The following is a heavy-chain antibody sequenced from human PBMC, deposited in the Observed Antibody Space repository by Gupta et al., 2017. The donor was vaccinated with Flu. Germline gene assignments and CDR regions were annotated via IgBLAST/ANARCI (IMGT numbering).Heavy chain of an antibody. CDR3: ARGFYGAAANDAFDI. V-gene: IGHV4-34*01. Sequence: REPPGKGLEWIGEINHSGSTNYNPSLKSRVTISVDTSKNQFSLKLSSVTAADTAVYYCARGFYGAAANDAFDIWGQGTMVTVSS. D-gene: IGHD6-13*01. CDR2: INHSGST. J-gene: IGHJ3*02.